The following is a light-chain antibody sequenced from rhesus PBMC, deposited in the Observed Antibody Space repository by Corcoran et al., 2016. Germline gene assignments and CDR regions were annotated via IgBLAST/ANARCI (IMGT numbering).Light chain of an antibody. J-gene: IGKJ2*01. CDR2: RTS. Sequence: DIQMTQSPSSLSASVGDRVTITCRASQGISNWLAWYQQKPGKAPKLLIYRTSNLETGVPSRFSGSGSGTDFTLTISSLQPEEIATYYCQQHDNSPYSFGQGTKVEIK. V-gene: IGKV1-69*01. CDR3: QQHDNSPYS. CDR1: QGISNW.